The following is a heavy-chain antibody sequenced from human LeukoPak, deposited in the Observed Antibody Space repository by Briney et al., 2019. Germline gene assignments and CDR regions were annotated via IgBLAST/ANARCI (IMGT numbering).Heavy chain of an antibody. D-gene: IGHD6-13*01. CDR2: IYYSGST. V-gene: IGHV4-59*08. Sequence: PSETLSLTCTVSGGSLSSYYWSWLRQPPGKGLEWIGYIYYSGSTNYNPSLKSRVTISVDTSKNQFSLKLSSVTAADTAVYYCARVEQQLDYYYYYYGMDVWGQGTTVTVSS. J-gene: IGHJ6*02. CDR3: ARVEQQLDYYYYYYGMDV. CDR1: GGSLSSYY.